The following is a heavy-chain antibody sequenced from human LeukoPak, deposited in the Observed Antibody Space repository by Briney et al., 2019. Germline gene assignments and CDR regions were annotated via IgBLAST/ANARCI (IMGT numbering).Heavy chain of an antibody. CDR2: IYNNGRT. CDR1: GGSISSHY. CDR3: ARAPEQWLIPPFFDY. J-gene: IGHJ4*02. Sequence: SETLSLTCTVSGGSISSHYWSWIRQPPGKGLEWIGCIYNNGRTNYNPSLTSRVTISVVTSKNQFSLKLTSLTAADTAVYYCARAPEQWLIPPFFDYWGRGTLVTVSS. D-gene: IGHD6-19*01. V-gene: IGHV4-59*11.